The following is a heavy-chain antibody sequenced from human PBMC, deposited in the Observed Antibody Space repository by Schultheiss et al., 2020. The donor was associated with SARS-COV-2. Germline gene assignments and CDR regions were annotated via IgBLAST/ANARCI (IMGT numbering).Heavy chain of an antibody. CDR2: IWYDGSKE. Sequence: GESLKISCAASGFTFSSYGMHWVRQAPGKGLEWMALIWYDGSKEYYVDSVKGRFIISRDNAKNSLYLQMNSLRAEDTAVYYCARVPSDYWGQGTLVTVSS. J-gene: IGHJ4*02. CDR3: ARVPSDY. CDR1: GFTFSSYG. V-gene: IGHV3-33*01.